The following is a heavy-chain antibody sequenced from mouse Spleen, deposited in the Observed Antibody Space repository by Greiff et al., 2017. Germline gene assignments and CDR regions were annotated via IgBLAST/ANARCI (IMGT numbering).Heavy chain of an antibody. V-gene: IGHV1-80*01. CDR3: ARDSQAWFAY. J-gene: IGHJ3*01. CDR1: GYAFSSYW. D-gene: IGHD3-2*02. Sequence: VQLQQSGAELVRPGSSVKISCKASGYAFSSYWMNWVKQRPGQGLEWIGQIYPGDGDTNYNGKFKGKATLTADKSSSTAYMQLSSLTSEDSAVYFCARDSQAWFAYWGQGTLVTVSA. CDR2: IYPGDGDT.